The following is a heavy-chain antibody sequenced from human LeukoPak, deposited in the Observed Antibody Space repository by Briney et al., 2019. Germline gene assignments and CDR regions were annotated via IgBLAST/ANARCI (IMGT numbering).Heavy chain of an antibody. CDR2: IIPILGIA. D-gene: IGHD2-2*01. CDR3: ARGGRYCSSTSCLDY. CDR1: GGTFSSYA. J-gene: IGHJ4*02. V-gene: IGHV1-69*04. Sequence: SVKVSCKASGGTFSSYAISWVRQAPGQGLEWMGRIIPILGIANYAQKFQGRVTITADKSTSTAYMELSSLRSENTAVYYCARGGRYCSSTSCLDYWGQGTLVTVSS.